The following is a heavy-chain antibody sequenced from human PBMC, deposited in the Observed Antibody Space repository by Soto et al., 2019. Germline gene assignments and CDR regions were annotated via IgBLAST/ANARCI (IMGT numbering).Heavy chain of an antibody. Sequence: EVQLVESGGGLVKPGGSLRLSCAASRFTFSDYTMNWVRQAPGKGLEWVSSISSRGSYIYYADSVKGRFTISRDNAKNSLYLQMNSLRAEDTAVYYCARAVVWFGRPYGMDVWGQGTTVTVSS. D-gene: IGHD3-10*01. J-gene: IGHJ6*02. CDR2: ISSRGSYI. CDR1: RFTFSDYT. V-gene: IGHV3-21*01. CDR3: ARAVVWFGRPYGMDV.